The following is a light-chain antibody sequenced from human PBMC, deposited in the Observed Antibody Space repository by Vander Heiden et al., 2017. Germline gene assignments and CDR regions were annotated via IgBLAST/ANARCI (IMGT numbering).Light chain of an antibody. J-gene: IGKJ4*02. CDR1: QSVSNY. V-gene: IGKV3-11*01. CDR3: QQHSNSHSRT. CDR2: YAS. Sequence: EIVLTQSPATLSLSTGERATLSCRASQSVSNYLARYQQKPGEAPRLLIYYASNSATGSPARCIGSGCGTNFTLTISSREPEDFSVYYCQQHSNSHSRTFGEGTKVEIK.